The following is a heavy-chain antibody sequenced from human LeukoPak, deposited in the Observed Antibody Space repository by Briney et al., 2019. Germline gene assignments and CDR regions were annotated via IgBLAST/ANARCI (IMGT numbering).Heavy chain of an antibody. D-gene: IGHD3-22*01. J-gene: IGHJ4*02. CDR2: IKQDGSEK. V-gene: IGHV3-7*03. CDR1: GFTFSSYW. CDR3: AKAGYYYDSSGYLDY. Sequence: GGSLRLSCAASGFTFSSYWMSWVRQAPGKGLEWVANIKQDGSEKYYVDSVKGRFTISRDNSKNTLSLQLRSLRAEDTAVYYCAKAGYYYDSSGYLDYWGQGTLVTVSS.